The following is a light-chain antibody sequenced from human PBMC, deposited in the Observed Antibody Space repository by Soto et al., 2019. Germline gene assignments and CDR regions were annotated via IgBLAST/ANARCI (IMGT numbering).Light chain of an antibody. Sequence: DIQMTQSPSTLSASVGDRVAITCRASQSISPWLAWYQQKPGKAPKLLIYGASTLQSGVPSRFSGSGSGTDYTLTISSLQPEDFATYYCQQSYRTPTFGQGTRLEIK. CDR1: QSISPW. CDR2: GAS. V-gene: IGKV1-39*01. CDR3: QQSYRTPT. J-gene: IGKJ5*01.